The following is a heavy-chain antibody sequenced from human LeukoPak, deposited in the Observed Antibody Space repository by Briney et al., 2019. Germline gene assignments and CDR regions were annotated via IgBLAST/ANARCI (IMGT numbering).Heavy chain of an antibody. CDR3: ARGYYDFWSGLSWFDP. V-gene: IGHV4-38-2*01. D-gene: IGHD3-3*01. Sequence: SETLSLTCAVSGYSISSGYYWGWIRQPPGKGLEWIGSIYHSGSTYYNPSLKSRVTISVDTSKNQFSLKLSSVTAADTAVYYCARGYYDFWSGLSWFDPWGQGTLVTVPS. CDR2: IYHSGST. J-gene: IGHJ5*02. CDR1: GYSISSGYY.